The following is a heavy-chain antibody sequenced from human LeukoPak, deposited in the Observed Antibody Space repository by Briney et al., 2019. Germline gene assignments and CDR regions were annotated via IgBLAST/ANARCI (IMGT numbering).Heavy chain of an antibody. D-gene: IGHD3-10*01. Sequence: SETLSLTCGVSGGSISNTNWWSWVRQPPGQGLEWIGEISLTGLTHYNPSLESRVTVSLDKSKNQLSLNLTSVTAADTAVYYCARDRYGSGTYGGLGMYWFDPWGQGTLVTVSS. CDR2: ISLTGLT. V-gene: IGHV4-4*02. J-gene: IGHJ5*02. CDR1: GGSISNTNW. CDR3: ARDRYGSGTYGGLGMYWFDP.